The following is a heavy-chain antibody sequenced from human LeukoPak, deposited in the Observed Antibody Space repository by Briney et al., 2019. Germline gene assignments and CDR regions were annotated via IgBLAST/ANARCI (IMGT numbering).Heavy chain of an antibody. CDR2: ISYDGSNK. V-gene: IGHV3-30*03. Sequence: GGSLRLSCAASGFTFSSYGMHWVRQAPGKGLEWVAVISYDGSNKYYADSVKGRFTISRDNAKNSLYLQMNSLRAEDTAVYYCARDQIVVVTALYYYMDVWGKGTTVTVSS. CDR3: ARDQIVVVTALYYYMDV. D-gene: IGHD2-21*02. J-gene: IGHJ6*03. CDR1: GFTFSSYG.